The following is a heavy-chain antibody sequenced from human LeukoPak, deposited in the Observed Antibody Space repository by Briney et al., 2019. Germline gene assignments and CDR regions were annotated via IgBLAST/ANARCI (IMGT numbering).Heavy chain of an antibody. D-gene: IGHD3-10*01. CDR2: INPSGGST. CDR3: ARDRSRLRMVRGASNPLGY. Sequence: ASVKVSCKASGYTFTSYYMHWVRQAPGQGLEWMGIINPSGGSTSYAQKFQGRVTMTRDTSTSTVYMELSSLRSEDTAVYYRARDRSRLRMVRGASNPLGYWGQGTLVTVSS. V-gene: IGHV1-46*01. J-gene: IGHJ4*02. CDR1: GYTFTSYY.